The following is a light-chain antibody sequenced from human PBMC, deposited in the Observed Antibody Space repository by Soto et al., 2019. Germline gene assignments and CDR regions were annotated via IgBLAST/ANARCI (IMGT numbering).Light chain of an antibody. Sequence: MTQNPLSLHVTTGEAASISCRSSQTIIGYLNWYQQKPGKAPELLIYAASYLGNGVPSRFSGSGSGTDFTLTISSLQPEDFATYYCQQSYSTLLTFGGGTKVDI. CDR1: QTIIGY. V-gene: IGKV1-39*01. CDR3: QQSYSTLLT. CDR2: AAS. J-gene: IGKJ4*01.